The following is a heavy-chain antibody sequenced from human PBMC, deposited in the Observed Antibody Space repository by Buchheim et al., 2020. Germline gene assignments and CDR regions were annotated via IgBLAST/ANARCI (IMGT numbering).Heavy chain of an antibody. CDR3: ARLRRWPDRNWFDA. Sequence: EVQLVESGGGLVQPGGSLRLSCAASGFIFRTYWMSWVRQAPGKGLEWVANIRQDVSERFYVDSVKGLFIISSDNAKNSLYLQMNSLRAEDTAVYYCARLRRWPDRNWFDAWGQGTL. CDR2: IRQDVSER. V-gene: IGHV3-7*01. CDR1: GFIFRTYW. D-gene: IGHD1-14*01. J-gene: IGHJ5*02.